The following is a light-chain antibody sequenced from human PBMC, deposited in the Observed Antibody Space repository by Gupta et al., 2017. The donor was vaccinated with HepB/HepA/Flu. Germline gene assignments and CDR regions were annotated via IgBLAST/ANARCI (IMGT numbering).Light chain of an antibody. J-gene: IGLJ1*01. V-gene: IGLV1-40*01. CDR3: QSYDSSLSGYV. CDR1: STNIVAGYD. Sequence: QSVLTQPPSVSGPPRQPVTISCTRGSTNIVAGYDEHWYQQLPGTAPNLLIDGNGNRPSGVADRFSGSKTGSSASPAITGLQAEDEADDYCQSYDSSLSGYVFGTGTKVTVL. CDR2: GNG.